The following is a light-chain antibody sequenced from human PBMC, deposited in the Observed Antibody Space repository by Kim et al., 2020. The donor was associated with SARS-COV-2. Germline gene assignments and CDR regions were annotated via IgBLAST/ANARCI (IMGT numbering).Light chain of an antibody. CDR2: DAY. CDR3: QQRSDWPHT. CDR1: QSVNRY. J-gene: IGKJ4*01. Sequence: LSPGEGATLSCRASQSVNRYLAWYQQKPGQAPRLLIYDAYNRATGIPARFSGSGSGTDFTLTISSLEPEDFAIYYCQQRSDWPHTFGGGTKVDIK. V-gene: IGKV3-11*01.